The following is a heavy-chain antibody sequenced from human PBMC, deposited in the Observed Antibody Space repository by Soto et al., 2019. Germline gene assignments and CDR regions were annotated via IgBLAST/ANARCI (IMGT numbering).Heavy chain of an antibody. CDR3: AREAPSDPSFYYHYMDV. D-gene: IGHD3-10*01. V-gene: IGHV1-8*01. CDR1: GYTFSNYN. Sequence: QEQLVQSGAEVKKPGAPVKVSCKASGYTFSNYNINWVRQASGQGLEWKGWMNPDSGNTGYTEKFQGRVTMTRTSSISTAYMELSGLRSEDTAVYYCAREAPSDPSFYYHYMDVWGKGTTVTVSS. CDR2: MNPDSGNT. J-gene: IGHJ6*03.